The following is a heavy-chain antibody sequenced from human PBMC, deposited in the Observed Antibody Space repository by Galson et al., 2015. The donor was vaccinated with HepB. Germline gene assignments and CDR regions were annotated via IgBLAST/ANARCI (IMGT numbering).Heavy chain of an antibody. CDR3: ARGGVTIFGVVNRRERGGNYGMDV. V-gene: IGHV1-69*06. Sequence: SVKVSCKASGGTFSSYAISWVRQAPGQGLEWMGGIIPIFGTANYAQKFQGRVTITADKSTSTAYMELSSLRSEDTAVYYFARGGVTIFGVVNRRERGGNYGMDVWGQGTTVTVSS. CDR1: GGTFSSYA. D-gene: IGHD3-3*01. J-gene: IGHJ6*02. CDR2: IIPIFGTA.